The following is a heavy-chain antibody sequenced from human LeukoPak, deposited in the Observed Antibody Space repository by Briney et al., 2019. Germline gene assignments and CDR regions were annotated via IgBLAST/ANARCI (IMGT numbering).Heavy chain of an antibody. CDR2: INYSGTT. V-gene: IGHV4-31*03. Sequence: SETLSLTCTVSGGAITSGDYYWNWIRQHPGKGLEWIGYINYSGTTYYNPSLKSRVTISPDTSKNQFSLRLSSVTAADTAIYYCARGDFGSGYPTSYWGQGTLVTASS. CDR1: GGAITSGDYY. D-gene: IGHD3-3*01. J-gene: IGHJ4*02. CDR3: ARGDFGSGYPTSY.